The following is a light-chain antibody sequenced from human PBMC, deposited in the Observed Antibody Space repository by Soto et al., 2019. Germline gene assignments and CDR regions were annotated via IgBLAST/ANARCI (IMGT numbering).Light chain of an antibody. CDR2: DAS. CDR3: QQYNSYSQT. V-gene: IGKV1-5*01. CDR1: QYISSY. J-gene: IGKJ1*01. Sequence: DIQMTQAPSSVSASVGDRVTITCRASQYISSYLNWYQQKVGKAPKLLIYDASSLESGVPSRFSGSGSGTEFTLTISSLQPDDFATYYCQQYNSYSQTFGQGTKVDIK.